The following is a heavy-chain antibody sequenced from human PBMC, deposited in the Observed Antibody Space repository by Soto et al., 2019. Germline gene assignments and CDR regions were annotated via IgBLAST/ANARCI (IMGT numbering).Heavy chain of an antibody. CDR2: ISDRDGST. CDR3: FKEISDYYAPFDY. J-gene: IGHJ4*02. Sequence: GGSLRLSCAASGFSFSSFAMSWVRQAPGKGLEWVSVISDRDGSTYFADSVKGRFTISRDDSKSTLYLQMNGLRGEDTAIYYCFKEISDYYAPFDYWCQGIQVSVS. D-gene: IGHD3-22*01. CDR1: GFSFSSFA. V-gene: IGHV3-23*01.